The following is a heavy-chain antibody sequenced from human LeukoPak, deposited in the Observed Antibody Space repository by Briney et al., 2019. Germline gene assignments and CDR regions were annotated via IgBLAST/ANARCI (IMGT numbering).Heavy chain of an antibody. CDR3: AKQTRAAAQTIWFDP. J-gene: IGHJ5*02. V-gene: IGHV4-4*02. CDR1: GGSISSSNW. D-gene: IGHD6-6*01. CDR2: IYHSGST. Sequence: PSGTLSLTCAVSGGSISSSNWWSWVRQPPGEGLGGIGEIYHSGSTNYNPSLKSRFTISVDKSKNQLSLQLNSVTAADTAVYYCAKQTRAAAQTIWFDPWGQGTLVTVPS.